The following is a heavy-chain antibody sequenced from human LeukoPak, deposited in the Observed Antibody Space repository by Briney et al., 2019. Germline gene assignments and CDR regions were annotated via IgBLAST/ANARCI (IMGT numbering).Heavy chain of an antibody. D-gene: IGHD3-3*01. CDR3: ARDHYDFWSGYPYFDY. J-gene: IGHJ4*02. CDR2: ISYTGTYI. CDR1: AFSLNAYN. Sequence: GGSLRLSCAASAFSLNAYNMNWVRQAPGKGLEWVSSISYTGTYIYYADSVKGRFTISRDNAQNSLYLQMNSLRAEDTAVYYCARDHYDFWSGYPYFDYWGQGTLVTVSS. V-gene: IGHV3-21*01.